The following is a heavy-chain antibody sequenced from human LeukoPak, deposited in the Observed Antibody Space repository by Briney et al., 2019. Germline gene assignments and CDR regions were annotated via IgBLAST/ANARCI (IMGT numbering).Heavy chain of an antibody. J-gene: IGHJ4*02. Sequence: PGGSLRLSCSASAFTFSVYWMTWVRQAPGKGLEWVATIKEDGSDKYYVDSVRGRFTISRDNAENSLCLQMNSLTAEDTALYYCVRDGIRDIPGIITIRYDYWGQGTLVTVSS. CDR1: AFTFSVYW. CDR3: VRDGIRDIPGIITIRYDY. D-gene: IGHD3-10*01. CDR2: IKEDGSDK. V-gene: IGHV3-7*05.